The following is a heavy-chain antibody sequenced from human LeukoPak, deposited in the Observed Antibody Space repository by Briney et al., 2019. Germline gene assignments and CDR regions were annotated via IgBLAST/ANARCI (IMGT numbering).Heavy chain of an antibody. CDR1: GFTFSSYA. CDR2: ISGSGGST. CDR3: AEGKIYYYYMDV. J-gene: IGHJ6*03. V-gene: IGHV3-23*01. Sequence: PGGSLRLSCAASGFTFSSYAMSWVRQAPGKGLEWVSAISGSGGSTYYADSVKGRFTISRDNSKNTLYLQMNSLRAEDTAVYYCAEGKIYYYYMDVWGKGTTVTVSS.